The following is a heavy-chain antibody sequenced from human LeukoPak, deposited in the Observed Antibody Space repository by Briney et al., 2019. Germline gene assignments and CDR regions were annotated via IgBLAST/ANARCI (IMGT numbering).Heavy chain of an antibody. J-gene: IGHJ4*02. CDR2: ISAGSSSI. Sequence: GGSLRLSCVASGFTFSIYSMNWVRQAPGKGLEWVSYISAGSSSIYHADSVKGRFTISRDNAENSLYLQMNSLRDDDTAVYYCARGESSNGSLIDYWGQRNLDTHSS. V-gene: IGHV3-48*02. CDR3: ARGESSNGSLIDY. CDR1: GFTFSIYS. D-gene: IGHD6-19*01.